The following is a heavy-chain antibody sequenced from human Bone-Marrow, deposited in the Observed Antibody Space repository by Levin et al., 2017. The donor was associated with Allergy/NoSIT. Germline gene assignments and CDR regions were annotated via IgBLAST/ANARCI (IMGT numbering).Heavy chain of an antibody. Sequence: KASGPTLVKPTQTLTLTCTFSGFSLTTSGVGVGWIRQPPGKAPECLALIFWDDDKRYSPSLKTRLTITKGTSTNQVVLTMTNMDPVDSATYYCAHRRAYGSSWDGGFFDYWGQGSLVTVSS. CDR1: GFSLTTSGVG. CDR2: IFWDDDK. V-gene: IGHV2-5*02. CDR3: AHRRAYGSSWDGGFFDY. J-gene: IGHJ4*02. D-gene: IGHD6-13*01.